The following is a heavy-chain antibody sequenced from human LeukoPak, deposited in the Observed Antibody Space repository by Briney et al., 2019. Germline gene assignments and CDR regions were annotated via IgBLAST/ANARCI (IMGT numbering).Heavy chain of an antibody. Sequence: SVKVSCKASGSTFSRFAMGWGRRAPRQGLEWMGGIIPIFGTANYAHRFQGRVTITAHDSTGTAYMELSGLRSEDTAVYYCARVVTPRYCSTTSCYWKGWFDPWGQGTLVTVSS. D-gene: IGHD2-2*01. CDR2: IIPIFGTA. CDR1: GSTFSRFA. V-gene: IGHV1-69*13. J-gene: IGHJ5*02. CDR3: ARVVTPRYCSTTSCYWKGWFDP.